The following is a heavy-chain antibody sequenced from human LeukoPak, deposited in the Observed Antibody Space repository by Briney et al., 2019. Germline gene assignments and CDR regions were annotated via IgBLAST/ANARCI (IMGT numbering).Heavy chain of an antibody. CDR2: ISGSGGST. CDR1: GFTFSGYA. J-gene: IGHJ4*02. Sequence: GGSLRLSCAASGFTFSGYAMSWVRQTPGKGLEWVSGISGSGGSTNYADSVKGRFTISRDNSKNLLHLQMNSLRVEDTAEYYCATSVAARRTPIPPYFDYWGQGALVTVSS. D-gene: IGHD6-6*01. V-gene: IGHV3-23*01. CDR3: ATSVAARRTPIPPYFDY.